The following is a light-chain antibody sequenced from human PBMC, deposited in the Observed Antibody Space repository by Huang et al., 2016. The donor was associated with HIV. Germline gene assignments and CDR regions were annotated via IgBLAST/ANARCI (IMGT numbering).Light chain of an antibody. CDR3: QQRSNWPGT. V-gene: IGKV3-11*01. J-gene: IGKJ1*01. Sequence: EIILTQSPATLSLFPGERATLSCRASQSVSTYVAWYQQKPGQAPRLLIYDASKRATGIPARFSGIGSATDVTLTISSLEPEDFAVYYCQQRSNWPGTFGQGTKVEV. CDR1: QSVSTY. CDR2: DAS.